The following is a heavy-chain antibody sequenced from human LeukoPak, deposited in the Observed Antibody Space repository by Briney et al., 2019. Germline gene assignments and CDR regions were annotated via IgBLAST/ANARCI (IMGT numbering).Heavy chain of an antibody. V-gene: IGHV1-69*04. CDR2: IIPILGIA. D-gene: IGHD6-13*01. Sequence: SVKVSCTASGGTFSSYAISWVRQAPGQGLEWMGRIIPILGIANYAQKFQGRVTITADKSTSTAYMELSSLRSEDTAVYYCARGKNSSWHHLNWFDPWGQGTLVTVSS. J-gene: IGHJ5*02. CDR3: ARGKNSSWHHLNWFDP. CDR1: GGTFSSYA.